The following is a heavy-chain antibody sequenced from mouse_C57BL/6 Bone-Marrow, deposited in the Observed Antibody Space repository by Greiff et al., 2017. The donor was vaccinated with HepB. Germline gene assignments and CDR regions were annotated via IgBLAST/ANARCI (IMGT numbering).Heavy chain of an antibody. CDR2: INPYNGGT. CDR3: YYDYVHWYFDV. D-gene: IGHD2-4*01. V-gene: IGHV1-19*01. CDR1: GYTFTDYY. J-gene: IGHJ1*03. Sequence: VQLQQSGPVLVKPGASVKMSCKASGYTFTDYYMNWVKQSHGKSLEWIGVINPYNGGTSYNQKFKGKATLTVDKSSSTAYMELNSLPSEDSAVYYGYYDYVHWYFDVWGTGTTVTVSS.